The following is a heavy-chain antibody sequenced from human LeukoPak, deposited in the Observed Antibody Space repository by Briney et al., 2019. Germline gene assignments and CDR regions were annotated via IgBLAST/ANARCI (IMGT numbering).Heavy chain of an antibody. J-gene: IGHJ4*02. Sequence: ASVKVSCKASGYTFTSYGINWVRQAPGQGLEWMGWISAYNGNTNYAQKLQGRVTMTTDTSMSTAYMELRSLRSDDTAVYYCARVNGYNDWNYFDYWGQGTLVTVSS. V-gene: IGHV1-18*01. CDR2: ISAYNGNT. CDR1: GYTFTSYG. D-gene: IGHD5-24*01. CDR3: ARVNGYNDWNYFDY.